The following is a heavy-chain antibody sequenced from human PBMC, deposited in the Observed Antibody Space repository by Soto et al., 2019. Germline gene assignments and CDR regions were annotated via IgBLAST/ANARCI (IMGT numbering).Heavy chain of an antibody. CDR2: MNPNSGNT. CDR1: GYTFTSYD. V-gene: IGHV1-8*01. Sequence: QVQLVQSGAEVKKPGASVKVSCKASGYTFTSYDINWVRQATGQGLEWMGWMNPNSGNTGYAQKFQGRITMTVNTSKSTANMELSSRRSRDTAVYYCAREGVRGVDVWARGTTVTVSS. D-gene: IGHD3-16*01. CDR3: AREGVRGVDV. J-gene: IGHJ6*02.